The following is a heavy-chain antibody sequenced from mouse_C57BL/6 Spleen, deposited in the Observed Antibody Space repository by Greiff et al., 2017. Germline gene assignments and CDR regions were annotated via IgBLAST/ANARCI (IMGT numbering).Heavy chain of an antibody. Sequence: QVQLKQPGAELVRPGSSVKLSCKASGYTFTSYWMHWVKQRPIQGLEWIGNIDPSDSETHYNQKFKDKATLTVDKSSSTAYMQLSSLTSEDSAVYYCARSLGYDGDYFDYWGQGTTLTVSS. CDR3: ARSLGYDGDYFDY. CDR2: IDPSDSET. V-gene: IGHV1-52*01. J-gene: IGHJ2*01. CDR1: GYTFTSYW. D-gene: IGHD2-2*01.